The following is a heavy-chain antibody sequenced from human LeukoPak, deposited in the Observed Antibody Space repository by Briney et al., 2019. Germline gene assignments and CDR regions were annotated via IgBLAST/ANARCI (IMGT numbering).Heavy chain of an antibody. CDR1: GGSISSYC. D-gene: IGHD6-25*01. J-gene: IGHJ6*02. CDR2: IYYSGST. Sequence: PSETLSLTCTVSGGSISSYCWSWIRQPPGEGLEWIGYIYYSGSTNYNPSLKSRVTISVDTSKNQFSLKLSSVTAADTAVYYCARGGYLYYYGMDVWGQGTTVTVSS. CDR3: ARGGYLYYYGMDV. V-gene: IGHV4-59*01.